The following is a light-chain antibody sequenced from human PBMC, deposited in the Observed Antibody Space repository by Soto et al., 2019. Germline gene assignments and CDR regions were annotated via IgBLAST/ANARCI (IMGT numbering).Light chain of an antibody. Sequence: QSVLTQPPSVSGAPGQRVTISCTGSSSNIGAGYHVHWYQQLPGAAPKLLIYGSTNRPSGVPGRFSGSKSGTSASLAITGLQAEDEADYYCQSYDSSLSGYVFGAGTKLTVL. CDR3: QSYDSSLSGYV. V-gene: IGLV1-40*01. CDR2: GST. CDR1: SSNIGAGYH. J-gene: IGLJ1*01.